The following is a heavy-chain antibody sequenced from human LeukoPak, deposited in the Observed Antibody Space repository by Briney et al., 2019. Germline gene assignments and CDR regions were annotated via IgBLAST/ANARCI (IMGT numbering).Heavy chain of an antibody. CDR3: ARGGNYWPQWWFDP. J-gene: IGHJ5*02. CDR1: GGSISSHY. D-gene: IGHD1-26*01. V-gene: IGHV4-59*11. CDR2: IYYSGST. Sequence: SETLSLTCTVSGGSISSHYWSWIRQPPGKGLEWIGYIYYSGSTNYNPSLKSRVTMSLDASKNQFSLELNSVTPADTAVYYCARGGNYWPQWWFDPWGRGTLVSVSS.